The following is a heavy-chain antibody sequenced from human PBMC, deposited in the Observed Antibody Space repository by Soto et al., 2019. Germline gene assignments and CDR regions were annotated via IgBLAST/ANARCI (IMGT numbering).Heavy chain of an antibody. J-gene: IGHJ5*01. CDR2: ISCYNHDT. V-gene: IGHV1-18*01. Sequence: GASVKVSCKTSGYTYNRYGITWVRQAPGRGLELLGWISCYNHDTIYAQKVQGRLSMATDTSTSTAYMELRSLTSDDTAVYYCARDPSNTTGNKLYPDSRHHATPVTVSP. D-gene: IGHD1-1*01. CDR3: ARDPSNTTGNKLYPDS. CDR1: GYTYNRYG.